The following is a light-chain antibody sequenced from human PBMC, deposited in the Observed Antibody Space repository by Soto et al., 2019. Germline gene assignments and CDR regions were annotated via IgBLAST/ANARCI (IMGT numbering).Light chain of an antibody. CDR2: WAS. V-gene: IGKV4-1*01. CDR3: QQYSRPPYT. Sequence: DIVMTQSPDSLSVSLGERATINCRSSQSVLHWSNGKNSLAWFQQKPGQPPSLLINWASTRDSGVPDRFSGSGSGTDFTRTTSSLQAEDVAVEYGQQYSRPPYTFSRGHRLYI. J-gene: IGKJ2*01. CDR1: QSVLHWSNGKNS.